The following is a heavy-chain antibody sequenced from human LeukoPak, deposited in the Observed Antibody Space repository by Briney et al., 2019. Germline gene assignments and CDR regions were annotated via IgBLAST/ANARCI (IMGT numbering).Heavy chain of an antibody. CDR1: GFTFSSHW. CDR2: IKEDGSKK. J-gene: IGHJ4*02. CDR3: ATPLDYYDSSGYHQGGD. D-gene: IGHD3-22*01. Sequence: GNSLRLSCAASGFTFSSHWMTWVRQAPGKGLEWVANIKEDGSKKNYVDSVKGRFTISRDNAKNSLYLQMNSLRAEDTAVYHCATPLDYYDSSGYHQGGDWGQGTLVTVSS. V-gene: IGHV3-7*03.